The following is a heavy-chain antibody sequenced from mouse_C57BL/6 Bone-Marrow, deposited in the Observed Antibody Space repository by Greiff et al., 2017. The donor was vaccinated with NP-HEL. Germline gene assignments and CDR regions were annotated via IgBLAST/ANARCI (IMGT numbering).Heavy chain of an antibody. V-gene: IGHV1-20*01. CDR3: ARSGGLWLRRRGGPWFAY. CDR2: INPYNGDT. J-gene: IGHJ3*01. D-gene: IGHD2-2*01. Sequence: EVKLQESGPELVKPGDSVKISCKASGYSFTGYFMNWVMQSHGKSLEWIGRINPYNGDTFYNQKFKGKATLTVDKSSSTAHMELRSLTSEDSAVYYCARSGGLWLRRRGGPWFAYWGQGTLVTVSA. CDR1: GYSFTGYF.